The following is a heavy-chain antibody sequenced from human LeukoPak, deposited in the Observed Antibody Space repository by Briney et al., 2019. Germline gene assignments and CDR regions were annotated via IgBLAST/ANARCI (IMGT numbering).Heavy chain of an antibody. Sequence: GASVKVSCKASGYTFTDYGVHWVRQAPGQGLEWMGWISTYNGNTHYVQNLQDRVAMTTDASTSTAFMELRSLRSDDTAVYYCARDATLTTTGSIRWFDPWGQGTLVTVSS. CDR1: GYTFTDYG. CDR2: ISTYNGNT. D-gene: IGHD4/OR15-4a*01. V-gene: IGHV1-18*01. CDR3: ARDATLTTTGSIRWFDP. J-gene: IGHJ5*02.